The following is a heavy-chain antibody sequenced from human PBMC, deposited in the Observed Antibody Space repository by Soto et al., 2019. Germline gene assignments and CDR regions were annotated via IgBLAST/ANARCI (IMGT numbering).Heavy chain of an antibody. CDR1: GFTFSSYA. CDR2: ISGSGGST. V-gene: IGHV3-23*01. J-gene: IGHJ4*02. CDR3: AKIGSAGEQQLVLFPLDY. D-gene: IGHD6-13*01. Sequence: GGSLRLSCAASGFTFSSYAMSWVRQAPGKGLEWVSAISGSGGSTYYADSVKGRFTISRDNSKNTLYLQMNSLRAEDTAVYYCAKIGSAGEQQLVLFPLDYWGQGTLVTVSS.